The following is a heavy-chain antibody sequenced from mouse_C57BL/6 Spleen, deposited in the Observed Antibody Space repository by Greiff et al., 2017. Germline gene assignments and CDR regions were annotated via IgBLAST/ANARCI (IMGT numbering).Heavy chain of an antibody. Sequence: EVKLVESGGGLVKPGGSLKLSCAASGFTFSDYGMHWVRQAPEKGLEWVAYISSGSSTIYYADTVKGRFTISRDNAKNTLFLQMTSLRSEDTAMYYCARGGNDGYYSMAMDYWGQGTSVTVSS. D-gene: IGHD2-3*01. CDR2: ISSGSSTI. CDR1: GFTFSDYG. V-gene: IGHV5-17*01. J-gene: IGHJ4*01. CDR3: ARGGNDGYYSMAMDY.